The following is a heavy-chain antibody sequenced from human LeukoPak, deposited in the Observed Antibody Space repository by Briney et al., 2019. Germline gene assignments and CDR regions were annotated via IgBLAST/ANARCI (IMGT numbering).Heavy chain of an antibody. CDR3: AISYNYDSSPYFVEAFDV. Sequence: ASVKLCCKASGYTFTKYGISWVRQAPGQGLEWVGGITAAHKDTSYAQKFQGRVTVTTDTSTNTASMELRSLRSDDTAVYYCAISYNYDSSPYFVEAFDVWSQGTEVTVSS. CDR2: ITAAHKDT. V-gene: IGHV1-18*01. J-gene: IGHJ3*01. D-gene: IGHD3-22*01. CDR1: GYTFTKYG.